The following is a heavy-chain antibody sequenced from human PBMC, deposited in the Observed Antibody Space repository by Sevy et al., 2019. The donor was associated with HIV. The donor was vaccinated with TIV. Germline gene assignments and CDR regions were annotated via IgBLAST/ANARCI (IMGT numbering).Heavy chain of an antibody. J-gene: IGHJ4*02. CDR2: ITWNAGNI. Sequence: GGSLRLSCAASGFLFDDYAMHWVRQAPGKGLEWVSGITWNAGNIGYADSVKGRFTISRDNAKNSLYLQMNSLRTEDTALYYCAKDINPSTPIGIDYWGQGTLVTVSS. CDR3: AKDINPSTPIGIDY. V-gene: IGHV3-9*01. D-gene: IGHD1-1*01. CDR1: GFLFDDYA.